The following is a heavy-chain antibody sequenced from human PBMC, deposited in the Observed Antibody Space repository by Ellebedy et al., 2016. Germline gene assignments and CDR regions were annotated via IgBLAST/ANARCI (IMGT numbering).Heavy chain of an antibody. CDR2: ISGSGGST. CDR1: GFTFSSYD. CDR3: AKGDYYYYGMDV. J-gene: IGHJ6*02. V-gene: IGHV3-23*01. Sequence: GGSLRLXXAASGFTFSSYDMSWVRQAPGKGLEWVSAISGSGGSTYYADSVKGRFTISRDNSKNTLYLQMNSLRAEDTAVYYCAKGDYYYYGMDVWGQGTTVTVSS.